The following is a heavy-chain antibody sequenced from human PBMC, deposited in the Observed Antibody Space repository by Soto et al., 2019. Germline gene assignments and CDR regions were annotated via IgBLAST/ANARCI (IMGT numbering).Heavy chain of an antibody. J-gene: IGHJ4*02. CDR2: IWYDGSNK. Sequence: VGSLRLSCAASGFTFSSYGMHWVRQAPGKGLEWVAVIWYDGSNKYYADSVKGRFTISRDNSKNTLYLQMNSLRAEDTAVYYCARDRNYYDSSGYLDYWGQGTLVTVSS. CDR3: ARDRNYYDSSGYLDY. CDR1: GFTFSSYG. D-gene: IGHD3-22*01. V-gene: IGHV3-33*01.